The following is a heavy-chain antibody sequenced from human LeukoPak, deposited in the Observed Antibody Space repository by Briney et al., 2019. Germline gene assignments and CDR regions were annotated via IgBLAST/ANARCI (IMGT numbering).Heavy chain of an antibody. CDR1: GGSISSDY. J-gene: IGHJ4*02. Sequence: PSETLSLTCTVSGGSISSDYWSWIRQSPGKGLEWIAYTYHTGSTNYNPSLKSRVTISIDTSKNQFSLRLSSATAADTAVYYCATYHFRGDTHYFDYWSQGILVTVSS. D-gene: IGHD3-10*02. V-gene: IGHV4-59*01. CDR2: TYHTGST. CDR3: ATYHFRGDTHYFDY.